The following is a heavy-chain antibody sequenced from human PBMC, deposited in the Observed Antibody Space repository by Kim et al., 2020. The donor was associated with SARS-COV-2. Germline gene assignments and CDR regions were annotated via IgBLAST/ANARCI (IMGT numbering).Heavy chain of an antibody. CDR3: ARENEMATIHFDY. J-gene: IGHJ4*02. CDR1: GFTFSSYW. Sequence: GGSLRLSCAASGFTFSSYWMHWVRQAPGKGLVWVSRINSDGSSTTYADSVKGRFTISRDNAKNTLYLQMNSLRAEDTAVYYCARENEMATIHFDYWGQGTLVTVYS. CDR2: INSDGSST. V-gene: IGHV3-74*01.